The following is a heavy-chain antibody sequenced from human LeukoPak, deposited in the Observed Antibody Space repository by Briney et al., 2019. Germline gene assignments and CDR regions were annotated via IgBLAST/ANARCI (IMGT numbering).Heavy chain of an antibody. CDR1: GYTFTSYD. CDR3: ARHQGAGEYPFDY. Sequence: ASVKVSCEASGYTFTSYDMHWVRQAPGQGLEWMGIINPSDGSTTYAQRFQGRVTLTRDTSTSTVYMELSSLRSEDTAVYYCARHQGAGEYPFDYWGQGTLVTVSS. CDR2: INPSDGST. J-gene: IGHJ4*02. D-gene: IGHD2/OR15-2a*01. V-gene: IGHV1-46*01.